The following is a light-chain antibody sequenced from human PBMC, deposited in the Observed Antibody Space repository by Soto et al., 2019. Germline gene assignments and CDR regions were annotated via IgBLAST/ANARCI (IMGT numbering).Light chain of an antibody. J-gene: IGLJ7*01. Sequence: NFMLTQPHSVSESPGKTVTISCTRSSDSIASNYVQWYQQRPGSAPTTVIYEDHRRPSGVPDRFSGSKSGTSASLAISGLQSEDEADYYCATWDDSLRGAVFGGGTQLTVL. CDR3: ATWDDSLRGAV. V-gene: IGLV6-57*04. CDR2: EDH. CDR1: SDSIASNY.